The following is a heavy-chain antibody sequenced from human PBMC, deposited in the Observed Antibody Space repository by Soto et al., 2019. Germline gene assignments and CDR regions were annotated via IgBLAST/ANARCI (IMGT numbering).Heavy chain of an antibody. CDR3: ASFDYYDISARSDY. J-gene: IGHJ4*02. V-gene: IGHV3-53*01. CDR1: GFTVSSNY. Sequence: GGSLRLSCAASGFTVSSNYMSWVRQAPGKGLEWVSVIYSGGSTYYADSVKSRFTISRDNSKNTLYLQMNSLRAEDTAVYYCASFDYYDISARSDYWGQGTLVTVSS. CDR2: IYSGGST. D-gene: IGHD3-22*01.